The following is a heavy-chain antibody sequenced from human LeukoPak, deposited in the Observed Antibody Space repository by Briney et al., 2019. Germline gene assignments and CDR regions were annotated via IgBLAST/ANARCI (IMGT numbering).Heavy chain of an antibody. D-gene: IGHD3-3*02. V-gene: IGHV1-69*01. CDR1: GGTFSSYA. J-gene: IGHJ4*02. CDR2: IIPIFGTA. CDR3: ARGIDEDSDGYKALAY. Sequence: SVKVSCKASGGTFSSYAISWVRQAPGQGLEWMGGIIPIFGTANYAQKFQGRVTITADESTSTAYMELSSLTSEDTAVYFCARGIDEDSDGYKALAYWGQGTLVTVSS.